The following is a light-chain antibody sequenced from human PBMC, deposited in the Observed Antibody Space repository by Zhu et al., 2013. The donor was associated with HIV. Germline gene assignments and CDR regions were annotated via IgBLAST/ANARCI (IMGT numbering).Light chain of an antibody. CDR2: AAS. Sequence: IQLTQSPSSLSASVGDRVTITCRASQGLGGYLAWYQQKLGEAPKLLIYAASTLETGVPSRFSGSGSGTDFTLTISSLQPDDFATYYCQQYNSYSPTFGQGTKVEIK. V-gene: IGKV1-9*01. CDR1: QGLGGY. CDR3: QQYNSYSPT. J-gene: IGKJ1*01.